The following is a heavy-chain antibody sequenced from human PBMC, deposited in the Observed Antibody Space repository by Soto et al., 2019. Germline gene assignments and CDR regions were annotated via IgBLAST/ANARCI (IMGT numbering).Heavy chain of an antibody. Sequence: GLQRLRWGALWFTFRSLGGHRVRKAPRKGLVWVSRINSDGSSTSYADSVKGRFTISRDNAKNTLYLQMNSLRAEDTAVYYCATDRGRGGSSEFLGRWGQGTLVTVSS. CDR3: ATDRGRGGSSEFLGR. J-gene: IGHJ5*02. D-gene: IGHD6-6*01. CDR1: WFTFRSLG. CDR2: INSDGSST. V-gene: IGHV3-74*01.